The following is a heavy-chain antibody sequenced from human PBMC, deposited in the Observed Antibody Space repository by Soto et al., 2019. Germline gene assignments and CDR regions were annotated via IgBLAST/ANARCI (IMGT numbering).Heavy chain of an antibody. V-gene: IGHV1-18*01. Sequence: ASVKVSCKASGYTLTSYGISWVRQAPGQGLEWMGWISAYNGNTNYAQKLQGRVTMTTDTSTSTAYMELRSLRSDDTAVYYCARGAVTTNYYYYGMDVWGQGTTVTVSS. D-gene: IGHD4-4*01. J-gene: IGHJ6*02. CDR2: ISAYNGNT. CDR1: GYTLTSYG. CDR3: ARGAVTTNYYYYGMDV.